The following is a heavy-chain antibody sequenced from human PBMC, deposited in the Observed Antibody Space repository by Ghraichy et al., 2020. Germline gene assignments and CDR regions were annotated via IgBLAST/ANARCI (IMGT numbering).Heavy chain of an antibody. CDR1: GFTFSSYA. V-gene: IGHV3-23*01. D-gene: IGHD2-15*01. J-gene: IGHJ5*02. CDR3: ANGAVVAATRSGGNWFDP. CDR2: ISGSGGST. Sequence: LSLTCAASGFTFSSYAMSWVRQAPGKGLEWVSAISGSGGSTYYADSVKGRFTISRDNSKNTLYLQMNSLRAEDTAVYYCANGAVVAATRSGGNWFDPWGQGTLVTVSS.